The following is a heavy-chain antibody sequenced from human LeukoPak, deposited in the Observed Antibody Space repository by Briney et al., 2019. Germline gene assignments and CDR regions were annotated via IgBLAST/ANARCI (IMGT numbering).Heavy chain of an antibody. D-gene: IGHD5-18*01. V-gene: IGHV1-69*13. Sequence: SVKVSCKASGGTFSSYAISWVRQAPGQGLEWMGGIIPIFGTANYAQKFQGRVTITADESTSTAYMELSSLRSEDTAVYYCARDVGYTAMMPDYWGQGTLVTVSS. CDR1: GGTFSSYA. J-gene: IGHJ4*02. CDR3: ARDVGYTAMMPDY. CDR2: IIPIFGTA.